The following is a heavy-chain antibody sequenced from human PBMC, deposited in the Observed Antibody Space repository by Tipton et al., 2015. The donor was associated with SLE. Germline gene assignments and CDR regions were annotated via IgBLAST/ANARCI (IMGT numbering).Heavy chain of an antibody. CDR3: ARVLAAAGLYYFDY. CDR2: IYYSGST. Sequence: TLSLTCTVSGYSISSGYYWGWIRQPPGKGLEWIGSIYYSGSTYYNPSLKSRVTISVDTSKNQFSLKLSSVTAADTAVYYCARVLAAAGLYYFDYWGQGTLVTVSS. J-gene: IGHJ4*02. V-gene: IGHV4-38-2*02. CDR1: GYSISSGYY. D-gene: IGHD6-13*01.